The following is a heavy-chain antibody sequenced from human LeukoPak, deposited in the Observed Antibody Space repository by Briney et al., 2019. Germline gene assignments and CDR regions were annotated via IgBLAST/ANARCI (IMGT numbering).Heavy chain of an antibody. J-gene: IGHJ3*02. D-gene: IGHD6-13*01. CDR3: ARPRQQLVLTNAFDI. V-gene: IGHV4-59*08. CDR1: GGSISSYY. Sequence: SETLSLTCTVSGGSISSYYWSWIRQPPGKGLEWIGYIYYSGSTNYNPSLKSRVTISVDTSKNQFSLKLSSVTAADTAVYYCARPRQQLVLTNAFDIWGQGTMVTVSS. CDR2: IYYSGST.